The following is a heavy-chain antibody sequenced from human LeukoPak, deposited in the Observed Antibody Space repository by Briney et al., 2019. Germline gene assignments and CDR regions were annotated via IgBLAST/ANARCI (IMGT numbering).Heavy chain of an antibody. Sequence: GGSLRLSCAASGFTFNNYAMNWVRQTPGKGLQCVSAVSGDGQRTFYADSVKGRFTIFRDNSMNTLSLQMNSLRVEDTAVYYCAKEQDNLLLLSHFDSWGQGILVTVSA. CDR1: GFTFNNYA. J-gene: IGHJ4*02. CDR3: AKEQDNLLLLSHFDS. V-gene: IGHV3-23*01. CDR2: VSGDGQRT. D-gene: IGHD1-14*01.